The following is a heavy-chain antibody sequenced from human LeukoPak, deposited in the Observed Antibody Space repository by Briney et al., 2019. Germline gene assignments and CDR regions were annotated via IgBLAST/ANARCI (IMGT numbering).Heavy chain of an antibody. CDR1: GFTFSDYY. V-gene: IGHV3-11*06. CDR2: ISSSSAYT. Sequence: PGGSLRLSCAASGFTFSDYYMSWIRQAPGKGLEWVSYISSSSAYTNYAVSVKGRFTISRDNAKNSLYHQMSSLRAEDTAVYYCARGGRNGYFDSWGQGTLVTVSS. CDR3: ARGGRNGYFDS. J-gene: IGHJ4*02.